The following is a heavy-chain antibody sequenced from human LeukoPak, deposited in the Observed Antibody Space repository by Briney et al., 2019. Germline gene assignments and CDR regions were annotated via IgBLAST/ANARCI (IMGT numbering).Heavy chain of an antibody. Sequence: SETLSLTCTVSGGSISSYYWSWIRQPPGKGLEWIGYIYYSGSTNYNPSLKRRVTISVDTSKNQFSLKLSSVTAADTAVYYCARDPLIERAAFDIWGQGTMVTVSS. CDR1: GGSISSYY. D-gene: IGHD2/OR15-2a*01. V-gene: IGHV4-59*01. CDR3: ARDPLIERAAFDI. CDR2: IYYSGST. J-gene: IGHJ3*02.